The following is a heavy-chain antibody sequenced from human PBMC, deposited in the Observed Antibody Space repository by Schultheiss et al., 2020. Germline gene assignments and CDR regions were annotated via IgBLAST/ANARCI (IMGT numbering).Heavy chain of an antibody. CDR3: ASQYYYDSSGYYGSIDY. CDR1: GYTFSNAW. D-gene: IGHD3-22*01. CDR2: IRSKTDGGTT. V-gene: IGHV3-15*01. J-gene: IGHJ4*02. Sequence: GGSLRLSCTASGYTFSNAWMSWVRQAPGKGLEWVGRIRSKTDGGTTEYAAPVKGRFTISRDDSKNTLYLQMNSLKTEDTAVYYCASQYYYDSSGYYGSIDYWGQGTLVTVSS.